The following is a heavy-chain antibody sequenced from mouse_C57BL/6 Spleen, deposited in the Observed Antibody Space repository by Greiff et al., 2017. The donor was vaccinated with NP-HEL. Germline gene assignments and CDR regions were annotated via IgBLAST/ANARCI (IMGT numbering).Heavy chain of an antibody. CDR2: IYPGDGDT. CDR1: GYAFSSYW. D-gene: IGHD2-10*02. CDR3: ARELYGNNPWFAY. Sequence: VKLVESGAELVKPGASVKISCKASGYAFSSYWMNWVKQRPGKGLEWIGQIYPGDGDTNYNGKFKGKATLTADKSSSTADMQLSSLTSEDSAVYFCARELYGNNPWFAYWGHGTLVTV. J-gene: IGHJ3*01. V-gene: IGHV1-80*01.